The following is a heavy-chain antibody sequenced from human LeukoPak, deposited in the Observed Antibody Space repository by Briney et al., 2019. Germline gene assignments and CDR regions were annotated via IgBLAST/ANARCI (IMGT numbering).Heavy chain of an antibody. Sequence: SETLSLTCTVSGGSISSYYWSWIRQPPGKGLEWIGYIYYSGSTNYNPSLKSRVTISVDTSKNQSSLKLSSVTAADTAVYYCARHEAIAAAGRNWFDPWGQGTLVTVSS. V-gene: IGHV4-59*08. D-gene: IGHD6-13*01. J-gene: IGHJ5*02. CDR1: GGSISSYY. CDR2: IYYSGST. CDR3: ARHEAIAAAGRNWFDP.